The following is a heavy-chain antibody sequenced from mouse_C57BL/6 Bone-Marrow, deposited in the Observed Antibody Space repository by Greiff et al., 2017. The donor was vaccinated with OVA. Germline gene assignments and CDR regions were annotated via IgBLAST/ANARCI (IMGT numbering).Heavy chain of an antibody. CDR2: IYPGDGDT. CDR3: AREDYYGKAMGY. D-gene: IGHD1-1*01. CDR1: GYAFSSSW. Sequence: VQLQESGPELVKPGASVKISCKASGYAFSSSWMNWVKQRPGKGLEWIGRIYPGDGDTNYNGKFKGKATLTADKSSSTAYMQLSSLTSEDSAVYFCAREDYYGKAMGYWGQGTSVTVSS. J-gene: IGHJ4*01. V-gene: IGHV1-82*01.